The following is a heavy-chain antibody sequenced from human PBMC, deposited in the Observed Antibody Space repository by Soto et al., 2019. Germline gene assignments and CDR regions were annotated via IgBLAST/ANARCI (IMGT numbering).Heavy chain of an antibody. V-gene: IGHV3-74*01. CDR2: ISGDGRTI. Sequence: PGGSLRLSCAASGFSFSNFWMHWVRQDPGKGLVWVSHISGDGRTIAYADSVKGRFTISRDNAKNTLYLEMNSLTADDTAVYYCARDWLESGYDYWGQGTLVTVS. CDR1: GFSFSNFW. D-gene: IGHD5-12*01. J-gene: IGHJ4*02. CDR3: ARDWLESGYDY.